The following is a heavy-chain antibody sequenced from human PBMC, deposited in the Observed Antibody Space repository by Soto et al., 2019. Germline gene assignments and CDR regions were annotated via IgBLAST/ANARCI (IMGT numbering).Heavy chain of an antibody. CDR3: ATTTQWLVPFDY. J-gene: IGHJ4*02. D-gene: IGHD6-19*01. Sequence: GGSLRLSCAASGFTFSSYAMHWVRQAPGKGLEWVAVISYDGSNKYYADSVKGRFTISRDNSKNTLYLQMNSLRAEDTAVYYCATTTQWLVPFDYWGQGTLVTVSS. V-gene: IGHV3-30-3*01. CDR2: ISYDGSNK. CDR1: GFTFSSYA.